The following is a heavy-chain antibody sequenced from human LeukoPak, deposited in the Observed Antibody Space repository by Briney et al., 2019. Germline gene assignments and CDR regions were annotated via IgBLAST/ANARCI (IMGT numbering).Heavy chain of an antibody. CDR3: ARPRAAASDAFDI. J-gene: IGHJ3*02. V-gene: IGHV3-7*01. D-gene: IGHD6-25*01. CDR2: IKQDGSEK. CDR1: GFTFSSYW. Sequence: GGSLRLSCAASGFTFSSYWMSWVRQAPGKGLEWVANIKQDGSEKYYADSVKGRFTISRDNSKNTLYLQMNSLRAEDTAVYYCARPRAAASDAFDIWGQGTMVTVSS.